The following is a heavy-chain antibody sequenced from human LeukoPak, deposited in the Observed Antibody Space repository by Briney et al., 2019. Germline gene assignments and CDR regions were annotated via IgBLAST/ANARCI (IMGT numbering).Heavy chain of an antibody. CDR2: INHSGNT. J-gene: IGHJ4*02. CDR1: GGSFSGYF. V-gene: IGHV4-34*01. CDR3: ARRYDVLGSPLND. Sequence: SETLSLTCAVYGGSFSGYFWSWIRQPPGKGLDWIGEINHSGNTNYNPSLKSRATISVDTSKSQFSLKLSSVTAADTAVYYCARRYDVLGSPLNDWGRGTLVTVSS. D-gene: IGHD3-9*01.